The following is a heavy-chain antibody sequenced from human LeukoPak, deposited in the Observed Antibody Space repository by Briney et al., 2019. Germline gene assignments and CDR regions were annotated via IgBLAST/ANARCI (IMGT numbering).Heavy chain of an antibody. CDR3: ARARWTSTVTTYYLDY. CDR1: GYTFTDYA. J-gene: IGHJ4*02. V-gene: IGHV1-3*01. CDR2: INAGSGKT. D-gene: IGHD4-17*01. Sequence: ASVKVSCKTSGYTFTDYAVQWVRQAPGQRLEWMGWINAGSGKTKYSQKFQDRVTITRDTSATTAYLDLNSLRSEDTAVYYCARARWTSTVTTYYLDYWGQGALVTVSS.